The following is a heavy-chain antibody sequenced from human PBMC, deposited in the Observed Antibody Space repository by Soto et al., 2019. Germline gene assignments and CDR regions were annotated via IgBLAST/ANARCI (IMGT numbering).Heavy chain of an antibody. Sequence: GGSLRLSCAASGFTFSSYSMNWVRQAPGKGLEWVSSISSSSSYIYYADSVKGRFTISRDNAKNSLYLQMNSLRAEDTAVYYCARDYWAVTTFDYWGQGTLVTVSS. CDR3: ARDYWAVTTFDY. D-gene: IGHD4-17*01. V-gene: IGHV3-21*01. CDR1: GFTFSSYS. J-gene: IGHJ4*02. CDR2: ISSSSSYI.